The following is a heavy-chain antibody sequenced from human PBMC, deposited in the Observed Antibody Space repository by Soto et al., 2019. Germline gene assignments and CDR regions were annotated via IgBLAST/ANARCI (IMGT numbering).Heavy chain of an antibody. V-gene: IGHV3-66*01. CDR3: ARAGYGDNFDY. CDR2: IYSGGST. Sequence: GGSLRLSCAASGFTVSSNYMSWVRQAPGKGLEWVSVIYSGGSTYYADSVKGRFTISRDNSKNTLYLQMNSLRAEDTAVYYCARAGYGDNFDYWGQGTLVTVSS. CDR1: GFTVSSNY. J-gene: IGHJ4*02. D-gene: IGHD4-17*01.